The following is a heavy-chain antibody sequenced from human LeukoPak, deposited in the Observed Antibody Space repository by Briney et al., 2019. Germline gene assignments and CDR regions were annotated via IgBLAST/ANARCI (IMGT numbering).Heavy chain of an antibody. CDR2: INPHSRAT. J-gene: IGHJ5*02. D-gene: IGHD5/OR15-5a*01. CDR3: VTTSVTHTRDP. CDR1: GNDFSDFY. V-gene: IGHV1-2*02. Sequence: ASVKVSCKASGNDFSDFYFNWVRQAAGRGLEWVGWINPHSRATHYAQRFRGRVTMEASITTAYMELNSLTSDDTAIYYCVTTSVTHTRDPWGQGTLVTISS.